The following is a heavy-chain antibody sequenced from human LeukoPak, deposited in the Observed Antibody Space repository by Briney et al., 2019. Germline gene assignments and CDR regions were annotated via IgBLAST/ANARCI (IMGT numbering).Heavy chain of an antibody. CDR2: IIPMSGTT. V-gene: IGHV1-69*13. CDR3: ARSNNVFFAGDH. Sequence: ASVKVSCKASGDTFSSYAFSWVRQAPGQGLEWMGAIIPMSGTTHYAQNFQGRVTITSDESTRTVYLEVTSLRSEDMALYYCARSNNVFFAGDHWGQGTLVTVSS. CDR1: GDTFSSYA. D-gene: IGHD1/OR15-1a*01. J-gene: IGHJ4*02.